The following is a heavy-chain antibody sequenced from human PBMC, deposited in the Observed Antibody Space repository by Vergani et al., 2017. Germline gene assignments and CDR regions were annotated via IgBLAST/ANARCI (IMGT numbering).Heavy chain of an antibody. CDR3: AREGLGTTVTLGHYGMDV. CDR1: GYTFTSYY. D-gene: IGHD4-11*01. J-gene: IGHJ6*02. CDR2: INPSGGST. Sequence: VQLVQSGAEVKKPGASVKVSCKASGYTFTSYYMHWVRQAPGQGLEWMGIINPSGGSTSYAQKFQGRVTMTRDTSTSTVYMELSTLRSEDTAVYYCAREGLGTTVTLGHYGMDVWGQGP. V-gene: IGHV1-46*01.